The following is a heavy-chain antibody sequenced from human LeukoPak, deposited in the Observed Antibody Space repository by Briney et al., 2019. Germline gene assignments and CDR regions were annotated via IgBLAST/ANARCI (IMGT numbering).Heavy chain of an antibody. CDR3: AKERDVEAAGFSFDY. CDR1: GFTFSSFG. CDR2: ISYDGINK. Sequence: HPGRSLRLSCAASGFTFSSFGMHWVRQAPGKGLEWVSIISYDGINKYFSDSVKGRFTISRDNSKNALYLQMNSLRREDTAVYYCAKERDVEAAGFSFDYWGQGTLVTVS. J-gene: IGHJ4*02. D-gene: IGHD6-13*01. V-gene: IGHV3-30*18.